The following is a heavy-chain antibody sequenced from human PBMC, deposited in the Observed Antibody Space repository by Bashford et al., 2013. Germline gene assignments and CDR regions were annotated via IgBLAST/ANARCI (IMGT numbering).Heavy chain of an antibody. Sequence: VRQAPGKGLEWVSSISSSSDHIYYGDSVKGRFTVSRDNAKNSLYLQMDSLRGEDTAVYYCARGPLDYHDVRGYYYPGYWGQGTLVTVSS. CDR3: ARGPLDYHDVRGYYYPGY. V-gene: IGHV3-21*01. J-gene: IGHJ4*02. CDR2: ISSSSDHI. D-gene: IGHD3-22*01.